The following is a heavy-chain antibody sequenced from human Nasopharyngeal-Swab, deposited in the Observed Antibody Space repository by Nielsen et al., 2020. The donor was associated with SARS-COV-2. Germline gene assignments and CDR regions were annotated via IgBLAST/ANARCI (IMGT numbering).Heavy chain of an antibody. CDR3: ARDCDTATCYRSAADT. CDR2: INRDGSGT. D-gene: IGHD2-2*01. V-gene: IGHV3-74*01. J-gene: IGHJ5*01. Sequence: GESLKISCAGSGFTFSPYWMHWVRQAPGKGLMWVARINRDGSGTNYADSVKGRFTISRDNAKNTLYLQMNTLSAEDTGVYYCARDCDTATCYRSAADTWGQGTLVTVSS. CDR1: GFTFSPYW.